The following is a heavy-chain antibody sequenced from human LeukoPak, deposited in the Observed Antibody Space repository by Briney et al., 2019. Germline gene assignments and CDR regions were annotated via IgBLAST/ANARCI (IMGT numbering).Heavy chain of an antibody. V-gene: IGHV3-21*01. CDR3: ARAYCSSTSCYRSEDY. CDR1: GFTFSSYS. CDR2: ISSSSSYI. D-gene: IGHD2-2*02. J-gene: IGHJ4*02. Sequence: PGGSLRLSCAASGFTFSSYSMNWVRQAPGEGLEWVSSISSSSSYIYYADSVKGRFTISRDNAKNSLYLQMNSLRAEDTAVYYCARAYCSSTSCYRSEDYWGQGTLVTVSS.